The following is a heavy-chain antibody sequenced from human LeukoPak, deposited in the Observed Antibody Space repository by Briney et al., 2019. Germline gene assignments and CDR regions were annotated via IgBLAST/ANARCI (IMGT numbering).Heavy chain of an antibody. Sequence: PGGSLRLSCAASGFTFSSYAMHWVRQAPGKGLEWVAVISYDGSNKYYADSVKGRFTISRDNAKNSLYLQMNSLRAEDTAVYYCARELAGMDVWGQGTTVTVSS. J-gene: IGHJ6*02. CDR1: GFTFSSYA. CDR3: ARELAGMDV. CDR2: ISYDGSNK. V-gene: IGHV3-30-3*01.